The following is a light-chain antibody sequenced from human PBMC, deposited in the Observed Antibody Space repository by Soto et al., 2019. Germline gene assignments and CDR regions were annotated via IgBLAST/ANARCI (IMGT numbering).Light chain of an antibody. J-gene: IGKJ1*01. CDR1: QSISSW. V-gene: IGKV1-5*03. CDR2: KAS. Sequence: DIQMTQSLSTLSASVGDRVTITCRASQSISSWLAWYQQKPGKAPKLLIYKASSLESGVPSRFSGSGFGTVFTLTISSLQPDDFAAYYCQQYSSYSWTFGQGTKVEIK. CDR3: QQYSSYSWT.